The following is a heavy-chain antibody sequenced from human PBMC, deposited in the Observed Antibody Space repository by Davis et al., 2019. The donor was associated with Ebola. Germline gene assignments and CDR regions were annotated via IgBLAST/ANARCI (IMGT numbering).Heavy chain of an antibody. Sequence: GGSLRLSCAASGFTFSSYAMNWVRQAPGKGLEWVSAISGSGGSTYYADSVKGRFTISRDNSKSTLYLQMSSLRAEDTAVYYCAKALVYCTKGVCYTDYYYYGMDVWGKGTTVTVSS. J-gene: IGHJ6*04. CDR2: ISGSGGST. CDR1: GFTFSSYA. D-gene: IGHD2-8*01. V-gene: IGHV3-23*01. CDR3: AKALVYCTKGVCYTDYYYYGMDV.